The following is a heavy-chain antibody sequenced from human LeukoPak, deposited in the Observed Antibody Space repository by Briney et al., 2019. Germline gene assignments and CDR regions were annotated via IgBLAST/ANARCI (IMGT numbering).Heavy chain of an antibody. J-gene: IGHJ4*02. CDR2: ISAYNGNT. CDR1: GYTFTRYG. CDR3: GRGSRSWPDDY. D-gene: IGHD6-13*01. V-gene: IGHV1-18*01. Sequence: GASVKVSCKASGYTFTRYGISWVRQAPGLGLEWMGWISAYNGNTNYAQKLQGRVTMTTDTSTSTAYMELRSLRSDDKAVYYCGRGSRSWPDDYWGQGTLVTVSS.